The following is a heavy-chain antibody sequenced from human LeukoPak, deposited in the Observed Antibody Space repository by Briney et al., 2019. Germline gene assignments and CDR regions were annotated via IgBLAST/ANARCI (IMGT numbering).Heavy chain of an antibody. J-gene: IGHJ4*02. D-gene: IGHD6-19*01. V-gene: IGHV5-51*01. CDR3: ARRRVAVAGTWAYFDY. Sequence: GESLKISCKGSGYSFTSNWIGWVRQMPGKGLEWTGIIYPGDSDTRYSPSFQGQVTISADKSISTAYLQWSSLKASDTAMYYCARRRVAVAGTWAYFDYWGQGTLVTVSS. CDR1: GYSFTSNW. CDR2: IYPGDSDT.